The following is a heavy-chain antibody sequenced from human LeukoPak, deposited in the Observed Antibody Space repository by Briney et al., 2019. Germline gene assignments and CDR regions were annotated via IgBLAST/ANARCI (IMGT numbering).Heavy chain of an antibody. D-gene: IGHD2-15*01. Sequence: GESLKISCEGPGYSLTSSWIGWVRQMPGKGLEWMGIIYPGDSDIRYSPSFQGQVTISADKSITTAYLQWSSLKASDTAIYYCARGLYCSGGSCRFDYWGQGTLVTVSS. J-gene: IGHJ4*02. CDR2: IYPGDSDI. CDR1: GYSLTSSW. CDR3: ARGLYCSGGSCRFDY. V-gene: IGHV5-51*01.